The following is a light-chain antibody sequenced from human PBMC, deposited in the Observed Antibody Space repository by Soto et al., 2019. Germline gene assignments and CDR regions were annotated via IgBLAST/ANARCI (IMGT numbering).Light chain of an antibody. J-gene: IGLJ1*01. CDR2: EVS. V-gene: IGLV2-14*01. CDR1: SSDVGGYNY. Sequence: QSALTQPASVSGSPGQSITISCTGSSSDVGGYNYVSWYRQHPGKAPQLMIYEVSNRPSGVSHRFSGSQSGNTASLPISGLQAEDEADYYCSSYRGSSTAFVFGSGTKLTVL. CDR3: SSYRGSSTAFV.